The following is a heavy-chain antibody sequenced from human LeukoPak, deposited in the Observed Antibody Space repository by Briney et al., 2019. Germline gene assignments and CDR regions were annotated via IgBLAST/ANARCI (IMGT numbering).Heavy chain of an antibody. CDR1: GGSISSGDYY. D-gene: IGHD3-16*02. CDR3: ARVMITFGGVIVSAFDI. CDR2: IYYSGST. V-gene: IGHV4-30-4*01. J-gene: IGHJ3*02. Sequence: SETLSLTCTVSGGSISSGDYYWSWIRQPPGKGLEWIGYIYYSGSTYYNPSLKSRVTISVDTSKNQFSLKLSSVTAADTAVYYCARVMITFGGVIVSAFDIWGQGTMVTVSS.